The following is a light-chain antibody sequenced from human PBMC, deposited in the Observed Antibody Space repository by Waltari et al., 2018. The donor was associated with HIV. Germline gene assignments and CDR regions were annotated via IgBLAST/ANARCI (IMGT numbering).Light chain of an antibody. Sequence: SSELTQDPAVSVALGQTVRITCHGDSIRNYYAEWHQQKPGQAPALVIYGNNNRASGIQDRFAGFTSGNTASWTITGAQAEDEADYYCSSRDSGHHWMFGGGTKVTVL. J-gene: IGLJ3*02. CDR3: SSRDSGHHWM. CDR2: GNN. CDR1: SIRNYY. V-gene: IGLV3-19*01.